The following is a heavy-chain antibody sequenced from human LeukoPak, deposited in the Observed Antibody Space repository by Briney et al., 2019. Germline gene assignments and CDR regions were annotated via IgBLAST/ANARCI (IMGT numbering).Heavy chain of an antibody. CDR1: GFTFSSYE. Sequence: GGSLRLSCAASGFTFSSYEMNWVRQAPGKGLEWVSYISSSGSNIYYADSVKGRFTISRDNAKNSLYLQMNSLRAEDTAVYYCAREAVVGAFDYWGQGTLVTVSS. CDR2: ISSSGSNI. CDR3: AREAVVGAFDY. J-gene: IGHJ4*02. V-gene: IGHV3-48*03. D-gene: IGHD1-26*01.